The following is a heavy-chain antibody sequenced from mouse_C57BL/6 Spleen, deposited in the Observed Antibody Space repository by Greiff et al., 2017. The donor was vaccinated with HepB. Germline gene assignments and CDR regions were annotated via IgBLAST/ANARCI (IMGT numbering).Heavy chain of an antibody. D-gene: IGHD4-1*01. V-gene: IGHV4-1*01. CDR1: GIDFSRYW. CDR3: ARRGYLGGAMDY. Sequence: PAAGIDFSRYWMSWVRRAPGKGLEWIGEINPDSSTINYAPSLKDKFIISRDNAKNTLYLQMSKVRSEDTALYYCARRGYLGGAMDYWGQGTSVTVSS. CDR2: INPDSSTI. J-gene: IGHJ4*01.